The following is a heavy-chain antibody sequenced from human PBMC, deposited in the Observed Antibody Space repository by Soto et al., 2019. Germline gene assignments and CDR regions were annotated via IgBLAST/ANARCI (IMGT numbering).Heavy chain of an antibody. V-gene: IGHV3-74*01. Sequence: GGSLRLSCAASGFTFSSYWMHWVRQAPGKGLVWVSRINSDGSSTTYADSVKGRFTISRDNAKNTLYLQMNSLRAEDTAVYYCARGGALRSYDYWGQGTLVTVSS. CDR3: ARGGALRSYDY. J-gene: IGHJ4*02. CDR2: INSDGSST. CDR1: GFTFSSYW. D-gene: IGHD3-10*01.